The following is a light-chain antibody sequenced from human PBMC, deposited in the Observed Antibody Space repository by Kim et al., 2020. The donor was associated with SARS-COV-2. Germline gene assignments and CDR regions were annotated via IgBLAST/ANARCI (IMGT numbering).Light chain of an antibody. CDR3: QSYDSSLSYCVV. CDR2: GNS. V-gene: IGLV1-40*01. CDR1: SSNIGAGYD. Sequence: QSVLTQPPSVSGAPGQRVTISCTGSSSNIGAGYDVHWYQQLPGTAPKLLIYGNSNRPSGVPDRFSGSKSGTSASLAITGLQAEDEADYYCQSYDSSLSYCVVFGGGTKLTVL. J-gene: IGLJ2*01.